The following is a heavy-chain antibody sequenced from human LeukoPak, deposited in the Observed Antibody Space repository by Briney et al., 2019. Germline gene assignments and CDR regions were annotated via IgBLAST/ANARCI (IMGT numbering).Heavy chain of an antibody. CDR1: GYTFTSYD. D-gene: IGHD2-15*01. CDR3: ARGLGDCSGGSCYDAFDI. CDR2: MNPNSGNT. V-gene: IGHV1-8*01. Sequence: ASVKVSCKASGYTFTSYDINWVRQAPGQGLEWMGWMNPNSGNTVYAQKFQGRVTMTRNTSISTAYMELSSLRSEDTAVYYCARGLGDCSGGSCYDAFDIWGQGTMVTVSS. J-gene: IGHJ3*02.